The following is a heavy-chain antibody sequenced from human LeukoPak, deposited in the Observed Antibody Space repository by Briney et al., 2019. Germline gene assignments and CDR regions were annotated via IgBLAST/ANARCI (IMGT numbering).Heavy chain of an antibody. D-gene: IGHD2-2*01. Sequence: ASVNLSCKVSGYTLTELSMHWGRQPPGKGHEWMGGFDPEDGETIYAQKFQGRVTMTEDTSTDTAYMELSSLRSEDTAVYYCATGARYQTQNWFDPWGQGTLVTVSS. CDR2: FDPEDGET. V-gene: IGHV1-24*01. J-gene: IGHJ5*02. CDR3: ATGARYQTQNWFDP. CDR1: GYTLTELS.